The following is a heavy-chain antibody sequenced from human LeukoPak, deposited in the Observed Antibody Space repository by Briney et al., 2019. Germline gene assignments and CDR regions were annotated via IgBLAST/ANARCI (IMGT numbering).Heavy chain of an antibody. J-gene: IGHJ6*04. CDR1: GFTFSSYS. V-gene: IGHV3-48*04. CDR3: AELGITMIGGV. CDR2: ISGTGGST. D-gene: IGHD3-10*02. Sequence: PGGSLRLSCAASGFTFSSYSMNWVRQAPGKGLEWVSLISGTGGSTYYADSVKGRFTISRDNAKNSLYLQMNSLRAEDTAVYYCAELGITMIGGVWGKGTTVTISS.